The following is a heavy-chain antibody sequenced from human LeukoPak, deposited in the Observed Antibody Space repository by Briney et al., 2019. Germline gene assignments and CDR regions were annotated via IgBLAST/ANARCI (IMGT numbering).Heavy chain of an antibody. V-gene: IGHV3-7*02. CDR1: GFTFSNHW. CDR2: IKEDGSEK. D-gene: IGHD1-1*01. CDR3: ASQLEQAPMDYYYGTDV. Sequence: GGSLRLSCAAYGFTFSNHWMRWLRQAPGKGLEWVANIKEDGSEKNYVDSVKGRFNISRDNAKNSVYLQMNSLRAEDTAVYYCASQLEQAPMDYYYGTDVWGQGTTVTVSS. J-gene: IGHJ6*02.